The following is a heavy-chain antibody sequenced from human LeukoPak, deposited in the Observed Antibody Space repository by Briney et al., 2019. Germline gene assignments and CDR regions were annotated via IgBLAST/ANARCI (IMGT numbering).Heavy chain of an antibody. CDR3: AKDLYPLSDIWDAVVRGLDY. Sequence: GGSLRLSCAASGFTFSSYGIHWVRQAPGKGLEWVAVISYNGRNKYYADSVKGRFTISRDNSKNTLHLQMNSLRAEDTAVYYCAKDLYPLSDIWDAVVRGLDYWGQGTLVTVSS. V-gene: IGHV3-30*18. CDR1: GFTFSSYG. CDR2: ISYNGRNK. D-gene: IGHD4-23*01. J-gene: IGHJ4*02.